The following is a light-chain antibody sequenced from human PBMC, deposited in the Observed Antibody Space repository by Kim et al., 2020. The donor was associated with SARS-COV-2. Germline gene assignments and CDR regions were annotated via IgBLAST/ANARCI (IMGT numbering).Light chain of an antibody. CDR1: RSNIGSNP. CDR2: NNN. CDR3: AAWDDSLNVKV. V-gene: IGLV1-44*01. J-gene: IGLJ1*01. Sequence: GQGVTISCSGSRSNIGSNPVDWYQQPPGTAPKLLIYNNNQRPSGVPDRFSGSRSGTSASLAISGLHSEDEADYYCAAWDDSLNVKVFGTGTKVTVL.